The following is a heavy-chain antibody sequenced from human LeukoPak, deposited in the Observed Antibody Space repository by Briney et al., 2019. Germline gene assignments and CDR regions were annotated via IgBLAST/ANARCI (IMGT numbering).Heavy chain of an antibody. Sequence: SETLSLTCAVYGGSFSGYYWSWIRQPPGKGLEWIGEINHSGSTNYNPFLKSRVTISVDTSKNQFSLKLSSVTAADTAVYYCARVPSPYSGSYRDWGKGTLVTVSS. CDR1: GGSFSGYY. CDR2: INHSGST. V-gene: IGHV4-34*01. J-gene: IGHJ4*02. CDR3: ARVPSPYSGSYRD. D-gene: IGHD1-26*01.